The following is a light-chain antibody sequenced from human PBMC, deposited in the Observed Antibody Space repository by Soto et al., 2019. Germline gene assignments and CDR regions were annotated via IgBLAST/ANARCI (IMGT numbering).Light chain of an antibody. CDR3: QQYGSSPRT. CDR1: QSISSN. CDR2: GAS. J-gene: IGKJ5*01. Sequence: EIVMTQAPAPLSVSPGERATLSCRASQSISSNLAWYQQKPGQAPRLLIYGASNRATGIPDRFSGSGSGTDCTLTITRLEPEDVAVYYCQQYGSSPRTLGQGTRLEIK. V-gene: IGKV3-20*01.